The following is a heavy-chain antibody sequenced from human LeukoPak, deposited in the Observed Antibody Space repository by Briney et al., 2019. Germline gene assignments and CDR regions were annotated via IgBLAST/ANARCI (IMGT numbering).Heavy chain of an antibody. CDR2: IKSKNVGGTT. CDR1: GFTFNNAW. V-gene: IGHV3-15*01. CDR3: TSHAAFDP. J-gene: IGHJ5*02. Sequence: GGSLRLSCAASGFTFNNAWMNWVRQAPGKGLEWVGRIKSKNVGGTTDYAAPGKGRFTISRDDSKNTVYLQMNSLKIEDTAVYYCTSHAAFDPWGQGTLVTVSS.